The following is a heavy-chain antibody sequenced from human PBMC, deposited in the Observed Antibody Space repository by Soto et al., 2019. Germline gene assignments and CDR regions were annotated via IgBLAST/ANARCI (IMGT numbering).Heavy chain of an antibody. J-gene: IGHJ6*02. CDR1: RYTFTSYD. Sequence: QVQLVQSGPEVMRPGASVRVSCKGSRYTFTSYDIFWVRQSPGQGLEWMGWIKTASGDTDYAQKFRGRVAMTRHTSISTAYMELNNLVSDDTAVYYCARDPVDLFGYMDVWGHGTTVTVS. CDR2: IKTASGDT. V-gene: IGHV1-2*02. CDR3: ARDPVDLFGYMDV. D-gene: IGHD6-25*01.